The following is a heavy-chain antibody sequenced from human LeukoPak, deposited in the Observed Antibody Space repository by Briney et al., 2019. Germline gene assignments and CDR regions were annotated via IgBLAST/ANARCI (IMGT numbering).Heavy chain of an antibody. Sequence: PSETLSLTCAVSGASISGSGYYLGWIRQPPGKGLEWIGNIYYTGSTYYNASLQSRVTISIDTSKNQFSLRLNSVTAADTAMYYCVKSGGYGLIDYWGRGTLVTVSS. CDR1: GASISGSGYY. CDR2: IYYTGST. J-gene: IGHJ2*01. CDR3: VKSGGYGLIDY. V-gene: IGHV4-39*01. D-gene: IGHD1-26*01.